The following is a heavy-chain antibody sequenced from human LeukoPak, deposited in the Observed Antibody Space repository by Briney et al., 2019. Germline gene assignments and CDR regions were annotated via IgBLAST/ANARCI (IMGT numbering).Heavy chain of an antibody. D-gene: IGHD6-6*01. V-gene: IGHV3-7*01. CDR2: IKQDGSEK. J-gene: IGHJ6*02. Sequence: GGSLRLSCAASGFTFSSYWMSWVRQAPGKGLEWVAHIKQDGSEKYYVDSVKGRFTISRENVKNSLYLQMNSLRAGDTAVYYCARAPPYSSASWGYYGMDVWGQGTTVTVSS. CDR3: ARAPPYSSASWGYYGMDV. CDR1: GFTFSSYW.